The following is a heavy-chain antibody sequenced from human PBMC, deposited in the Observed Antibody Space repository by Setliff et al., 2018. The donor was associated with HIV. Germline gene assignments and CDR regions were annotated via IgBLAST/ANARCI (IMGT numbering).Heavy chain of an antibody. CDR1: GGSVNSYH. CDR2: IYKSGTT. D-gene: IGHD2-21*02. J-gene: IGHJ4*02. Sequence: SETLSLTCSVSGGSVNSYHWSGLRQPPGKGLEWIGYIYKSGTTNYSPSLKSLVTISAGPSKNQFSLKLTSVTAADTAVYYCGRLSETAMASFDSWGQGILVTVSS. V-gene: IGHV4-59*08. CDR3: GRLSETAMASFDS.